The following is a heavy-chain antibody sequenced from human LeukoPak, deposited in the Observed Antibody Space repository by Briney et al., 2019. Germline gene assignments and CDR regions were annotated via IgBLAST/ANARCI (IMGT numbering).Heavy chain of an antibody. D-gene: IGHD2-21*02. V-gene: IGHV4-59*01. Sequence: SVTLSLTCTVSAGSISSYYWSWLPQPPGKGREWIRYTYYSGSTNYNPSLKRRVTISVDTSKNQFSLKLSSVTAADTAVYYCAREFHPAYCGGDCYWGWALDIWGQGTMVNVSS. J-gene: IGHJ3*02. CDR1: AGSISSYY. CDR2: TYYSGST. CDR3: AREFHPAYCGGDCYWGWALDI.